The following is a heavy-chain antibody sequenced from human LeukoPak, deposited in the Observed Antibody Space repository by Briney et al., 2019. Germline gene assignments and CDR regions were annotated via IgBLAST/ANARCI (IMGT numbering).Heavy chain of an antibody. J-gene: IGHJ4*02. D-gene: IGHD6-19*01. CDR3: ARGDNSGYVDY. CDR1: GYSFSDYG. V-gene: IGHV1-18*01. CDR2: MNPNSGNT. Sequence: ASVKVSCKTSGYSFSDYGLNWVRQAPGQGLEWMGWMNPNSGNTNYAQKLQGRVTMTTDTSTSTAYMELRSLRSDDTAVYYCARGDNSGYVDYWGQGALVTVSS.